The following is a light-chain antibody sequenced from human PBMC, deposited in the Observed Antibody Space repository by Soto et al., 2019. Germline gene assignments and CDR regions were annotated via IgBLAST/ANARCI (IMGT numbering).Light chain of an antibody. V-gene: IGKV3-15*01. CDR1: QTVSRN. CDR3: QQYNNWPS. CDR2: DIS. Sequence: EIVMTQSPATLSVSPGERATLSCRASQTVSRNLAWYQQRPGQAPRILIYDISNRATGVPARFSGSGSETEFTLTIRSLQSEDFAVYFCQQYNNWPSFGQGTRLET. J-gene: IGKJ5*01.